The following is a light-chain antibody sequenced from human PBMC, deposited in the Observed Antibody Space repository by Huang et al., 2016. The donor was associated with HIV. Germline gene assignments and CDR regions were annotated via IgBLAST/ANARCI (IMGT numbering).Light chain of an antibody. CDR3: QHYGTLFT. CDR1: QSVSGSN. V-gene: IGKV3-20*01. CDR2: GAS. J-gene: IGKJ2*01. Sequence: EIILTQSPATLSLSPGERAPLSCRASQSVSGSNLAWYQQKLGQAPRLLIYGASTRANGIPDRLSASGSGTDFTLTISRLEPEDCAMYYCQHYGTLFTFGQGTEVEIK.